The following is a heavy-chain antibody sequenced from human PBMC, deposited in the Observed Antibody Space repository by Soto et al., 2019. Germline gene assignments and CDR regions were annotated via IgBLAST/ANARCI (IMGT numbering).Heavy chain of an antibody. CDR3: AKDRRNWNYVDY. CDR2: ISYDGSNK. CDR1: GFTFSSYG. D-gene: IGHD1-20*01. J-gene: IGHJ4*02. Sequence: GGSLRLSCAASGFTFSSYGMHWVRQAPGKGLEWVAVISYDGSNKYYADSVKGRFTISRDNSKNTLYLQMNSLRAEDTAVYYCAKDRRNWNYVDYWGQGTLVTVSS. V-gene: IGHV3-30*18.